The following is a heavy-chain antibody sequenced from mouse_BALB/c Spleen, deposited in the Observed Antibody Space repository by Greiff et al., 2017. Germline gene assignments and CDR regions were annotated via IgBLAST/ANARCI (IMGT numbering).Heavy chain of an antibody. CDR1: GYSFTSYY. CDR2: IFPGSGNT. J-gene: IGHJ2*01. D-gene: IGHD2-14*01. Sequence: QVQLQQSGPELVKPGASVKISCKASGYSFTSYYIHWVKQRPGQGLEWIGWIFPGSGNTKYNEKFKGKATLTADTSSSTAYMQLSSLTSEDSAVYFCARVGYYRYDEGFDYWGQGTTLTVSS. V-gene: IGHV1-66*01. CDR3: ARVGYYRYDEGFDY.